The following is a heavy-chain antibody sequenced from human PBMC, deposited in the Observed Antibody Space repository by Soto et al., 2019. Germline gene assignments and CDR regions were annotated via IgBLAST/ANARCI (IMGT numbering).Heavy chain of an antibody. D-gene: IGHD2-2*01. V-gene: IGHV6-1*01. CDR1: GDSVSSNSAA. Sequence: SQTLSLTCAISGDSVSSNSAAWNWIRQSPSRGLEWLGRTYYRSKWYNDYAVSVKSRITINPDTSKNQFSLQLNSVTPEDRAVYYGAREPASVVVVPAAIDVGQGGRFDPWGQGTLVTVSS. J-gene: IGHJ5*02. CDR2: TYYRSKWYN. CDR3: AREPASVVVVPAAIDVGQGGRFDP.